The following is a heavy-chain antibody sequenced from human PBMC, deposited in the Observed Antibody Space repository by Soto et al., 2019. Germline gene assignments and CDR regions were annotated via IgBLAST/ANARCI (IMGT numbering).Heavy chain of an antibody. J-gene: IGHJ4*02. CDR1: GGSISSYY. CDR3: ASSQKGYNWNYFDH. CDR2: IYTSGST. V-gene: IGHV4-4*07. Sequence: SETLSLTCTVSGGSISSYYWSWIRQPAGKGLEWIGRIYTSGSTNYNPSLGSRVSVSVDTSKNQFSLKVSAVTAADTAVYYCASSQKGYNWNYFDHWGQGALVTVSS. D-gene: IGHD1-20*01.